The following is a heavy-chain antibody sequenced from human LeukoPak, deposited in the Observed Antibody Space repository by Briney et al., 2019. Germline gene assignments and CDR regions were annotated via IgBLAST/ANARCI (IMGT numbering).Heavy chain of an antibody. CDR1: GGSISSYY. Sequence: SETLSLTCTVSGGSISSYYWSWIRQPPGKGLERIGYIYYSGSTNYNPSLKSRVTISVDTSKNQFSLKLSSVTAADTAVYCCASHTNLGSSDFDYWGQGTLVTDS. J-gene: IGHJ4*02. D-gene: IGHD7-27*01. V-gene: IGHV4-59*08. CDR3: ASHTNLGSSDFDY. CDR2: IYYSGST.